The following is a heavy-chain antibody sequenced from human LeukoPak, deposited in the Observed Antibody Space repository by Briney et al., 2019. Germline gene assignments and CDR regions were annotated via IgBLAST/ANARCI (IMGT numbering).Heavy chain of an antibody. CDR3: ATNPRWLDPFDY. V-gene: IGHV3-23*01. Sequence: PGGSLRLSCAASGFTFSSYAMAWVRQAPGKGLEWLSGIDNRGDNTYYADSVRGRFTISRDNAKNSLYLQMNSLRAEDTAVYYCATNPRWLDPFDYWGRGTLVTVSS. CDR1: GFTFSSYA. CDR2: IDNRGDNT. D-gene: IGHD4-23*01. J-gene: IGHJ4*02.